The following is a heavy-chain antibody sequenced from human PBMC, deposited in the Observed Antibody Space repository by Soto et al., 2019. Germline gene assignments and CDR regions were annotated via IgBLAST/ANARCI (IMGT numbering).Heavy chain of an antibody. D-gene: IGHD3-3*01. CDR3: AREISYEFWKRIDR. J-gene: IGHJ5*02. V-gene: IGHV4-34*01. Sequence: QVQLQQWGAGLLKPSETLSLTCAVYGGSFSGYYWSWIRQPPGKGLEWIGEINHSGRTNYNPSLRSRVTISVDTSKNQFSLKLSSVTAADTAVNYCAREISYEFWKRIDRWGQGTLVTVSS. CDR2: INHSGRT. CDR1: GGSFSGYY.